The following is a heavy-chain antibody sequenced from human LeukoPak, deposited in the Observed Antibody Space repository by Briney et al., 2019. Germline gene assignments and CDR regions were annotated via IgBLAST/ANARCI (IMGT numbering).Heavy chain of an antibody. CDR2: INHDGTGT. J-gene: IGHJ4*02. Sequence: GGSLRLSCAASGFTFSNFWMHWVRHVPGKGLVWVSGINHDGTGTYYADSVKGRFTISRDNAKNTVYLQMNGLRAEDTTVYYCATVSVYWGQGTLVTVSS. V-gene: IGHV3-74*01. CDR1: GFTFSNFW. CDR3: ATVSVY.